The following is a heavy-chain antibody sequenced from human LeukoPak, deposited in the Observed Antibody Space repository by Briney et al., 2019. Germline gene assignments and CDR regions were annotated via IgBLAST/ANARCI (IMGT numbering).Heavy chain of an antibody. CDR3: ARHRFQAFDY. V-gene: IGHV1-2*02. Sequence: ASVKLSCKASGYTFTGYYMNWVRQAPGQGLEWMGWINPNSGGTNYAQKFQGRVPMTRDTYISTAYMELSRLRSDDAAVYYCARHRFQAFDYWGQGTLVTVSS. J-gene: IGHJ4*02. CDR2: INPNSGGT. CDR1: GYTFTGYY.